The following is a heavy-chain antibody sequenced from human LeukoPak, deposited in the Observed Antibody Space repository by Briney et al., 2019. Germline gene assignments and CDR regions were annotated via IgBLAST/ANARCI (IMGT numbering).Heavy chain of an antibody. CDR3: ARLLVATPGVDP. CDR2: ISSSGTTI. CDR1: GFTFSTYE. J-gene: IGHJ5*02. V-gene: IGHV3-48*03. Sequence: GGSLRLSCAASGFTFSTYEMHWVRQAPGKGLEWVADISSSGTTIYYADSVKGRFTISRDNAKNSLYLQMNSLRAEDTAVYYCARLLVATPGVDPWGQGTLVTVSS. D-gene: IGHD5-12*01.